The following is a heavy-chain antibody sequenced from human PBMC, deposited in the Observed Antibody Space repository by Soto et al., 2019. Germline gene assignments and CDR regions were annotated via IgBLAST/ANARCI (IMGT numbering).Heavy chain of an antibody. D-gene: IGHD6-19*01. J-gene: IGHJ4*02. CDR3: ARAYSSGWWIPFDY. CDR2: VYYSGST. CDR1: GGSISSTSYY. V-gene: IGHV4-39*01. Sequence: QLQLQESGPGLVKPSETLSLSCTVSGGSISSTSYYWGWIRQSPGKGLEWIGSVYYSGSTYYNPSLKSRVTISVDTSKNQFSLKLSSVTAADTAVYHCARAYSSGWWIPFDYWGQGILVTVSS.